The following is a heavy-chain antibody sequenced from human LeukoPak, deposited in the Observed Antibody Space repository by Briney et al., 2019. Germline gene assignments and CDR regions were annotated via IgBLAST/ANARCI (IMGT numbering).Heavy chain of an antibody. Sequence: PSQTLSLTCTVSGGSISRGDYYWSWIRQPPGKGLEWIGYIYYSGSTYYNPSLKSRITISVDTSKNQFSLSLSSVTAADTAVYYCASEAAYSSTWYHFDYWGQGTLVTVSS. CDR3: ASEAAYSSTWYHFDY. D-gene: IGHD6-13*01. J-gene: IGHJ4*02. CDR1: GGSISRGDYY. V-gene: IGHV4-30-4*08. CDR2: IYYSGST.